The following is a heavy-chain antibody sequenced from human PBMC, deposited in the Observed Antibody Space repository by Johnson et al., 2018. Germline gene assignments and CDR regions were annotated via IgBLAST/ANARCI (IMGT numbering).Heavy chain of an antibody. D-gene: IGHD1-26*01. V-gene: IGHV3-74*02. CDR1: GFTFSNYW. CDR2: IDSDGSST. Sequence: VQLVESGGGLVQPGGSLRLSCAASGFTFSNYWMYWVRQAPGRGLVWVSRIDSDGSSTNYADSVKGRFTISRDTTKNTLYVQMNRLRAEATAVYYRARVAGATDYSHNYCLAVWGKGTTVTVSS. J-gene: IGHJ6*03. CDR3: ARVAGATDYSHNYCLAV.